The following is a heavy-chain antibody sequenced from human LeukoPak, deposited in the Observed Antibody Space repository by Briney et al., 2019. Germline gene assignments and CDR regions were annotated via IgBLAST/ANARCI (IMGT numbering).Heavy chain of an antibody. V-gene: IGHV3-33*01. CDR1: GSRFSSYG. Sequence: PGGFLRLAWGAYGSRFSSYGSHWGRRAPGRGLGWVAVKWYNANNAHYADSVNSLFTISRENSNSTLYMQMESVSAADKDVYYCARGYYDRRGGYFDYCGQGTTVTVSS. D-gene: IGHD3-22*01. J-gene: IGHJ4*03. CDR3: ARGYYDRRGGYFDY. CDR2: KWYNANNA.